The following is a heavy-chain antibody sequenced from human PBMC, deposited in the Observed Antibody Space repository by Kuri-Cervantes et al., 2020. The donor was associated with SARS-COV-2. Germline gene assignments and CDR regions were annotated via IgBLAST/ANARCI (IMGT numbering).Heavy chain of an antibody. D-gene: IGHD5-24*01. V-gene: IGHV4-38-2*02. J-gene: IGHJ3*01. Sequence: GSLRLSCAVSGYSISSGYYWGWIRQPPGKGLEWIGSIYHSGSTYYNPSLKSRVTISVDTSKNQFSLKLSSVTAADTAVYYCARDKFEMATIPDAFDFWGQGTMVTVSS. CDR2: IYHSGST. CDR1: GYSISSGYY. CDR3: ARDKFEMATIPDAFDF.